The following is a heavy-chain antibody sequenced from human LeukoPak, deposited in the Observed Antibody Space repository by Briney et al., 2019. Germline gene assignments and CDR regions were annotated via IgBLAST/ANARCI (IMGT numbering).Heavy chain of an antibody. Sequence: QSGGSLRLSCAASGFKFDDYEMSWVRQVPGKGLEYVSGISKSGRATGYGDSVKGRFTISRDNAKNSLFLQMTSLRAEDTALYHCARVPGSHYYYYMDVWGKGAAVTVSS. CDR3: ARVPGSHYYYYMDV. V-gene: IGHV3-20*01. CDR1: GFKFDDYE. CDR2: ISKSGRAT. J-gene: IGHJ6*03.